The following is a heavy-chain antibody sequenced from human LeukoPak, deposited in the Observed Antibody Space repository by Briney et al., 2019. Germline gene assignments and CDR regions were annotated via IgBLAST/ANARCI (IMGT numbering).Heavy chain of an antibody. CDR3: ANGNRCTSPNCLGYYYFYMDV. D-gene: IGHD2-8*01. Sequence: GGSLRLSCAASGFTFSSYAMNWVRQAPGRGLEWVSGFSGSGGTTYYADSVKGRSPFSRDNSKNTLYMQMNSLRAEDTAVYYCANGNRCTSPNCLGYYYFYMDVWGKGTTVTVSS. CDR1: GFTFSSYA. J-gene: IGHJ6*03. V-gene: IGHV3-23*01. CDR2: FSGSGGTT.